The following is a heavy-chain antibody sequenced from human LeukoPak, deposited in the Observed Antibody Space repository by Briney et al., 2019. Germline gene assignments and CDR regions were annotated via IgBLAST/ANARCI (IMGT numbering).Heavy chain of an antibody. CDR3: AREVRRGSDYFDY. CDR2: ISWNSGSI. CDR1: GFTFDDYA. V-gene: IGHV3-9*01. D-gene: IGHD1-26*01. Sequence: GGSLRLSCAASGFTFDDYAMHWVRQAPGKGLEWVSGISWNSGSIGYADSVKGRFTISRDNAKNSLYLQMNSLRAEDTAFYYCAREVRRGSDYFDYWGQGTLVTVSS. J-gene: IGHJ4*02.